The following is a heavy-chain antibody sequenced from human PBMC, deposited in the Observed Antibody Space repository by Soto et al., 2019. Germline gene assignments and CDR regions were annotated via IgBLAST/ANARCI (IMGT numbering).Heavy chain of an antibody. D-gene: IGHD3-22*01. CDR2: TYYRSKWYY. Sequence: SQTLSLTCAISGDSVSSNSAAWPWIRQSPSRGLEWLGRTYYRSKWYYDYAVSVKSRITINPDTSKNQFSLQLNSVTPEDTAVYYCARSSDYDSSGYLTFYHWGQGTLVTVSS. CDR3: ARSSDYDSSGYLTFYH. J-gene: IGHJ1*01. V-gene: IGHV6-1*01. CDR1: GDSVSSNSAA.